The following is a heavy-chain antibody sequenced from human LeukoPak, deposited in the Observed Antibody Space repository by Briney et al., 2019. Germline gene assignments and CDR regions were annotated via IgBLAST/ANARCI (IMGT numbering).Heavy chain of an antibody. J-gene: IGHJ6*03. CDR1: GYSFTSYW. V-gene: IGHV5-51*01. CDR3: ARHVATIEVGYYYYYMDV. CDR2: IYPGDSDT. Sequence: GESLKISCKGSGYSFTSYWIGWVRQMPGKGLEWMGIIYPGDSDTRYSPSFQGQVTISADKSISTAYLQWSSLKASDTAMYYCARHVATIEVGYYYYYMDVWGKGTTVTVSS. D-gene: IGHD5-12*01.